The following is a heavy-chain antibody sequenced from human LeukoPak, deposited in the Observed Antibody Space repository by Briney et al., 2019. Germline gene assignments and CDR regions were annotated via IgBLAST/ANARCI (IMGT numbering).Heavy chain of an antibody. V-gene: IGHV3-7*01. CDR2: IKDDGSAK. CDR3: ARDSSS. CDR1: GFTFTNYW. Sequence: PGGSLRLSCAASGFTFTNYWMTWVRQAPGKGLEWVANIKDDGSAKYYVDSVKGRFTISRGDAKNSLYLQMNSLRAEDTAVCYCARDSSSWGQGTLVTVSS. D-gene: IGHD6-13*01. J-gene: IGHJ4*02.